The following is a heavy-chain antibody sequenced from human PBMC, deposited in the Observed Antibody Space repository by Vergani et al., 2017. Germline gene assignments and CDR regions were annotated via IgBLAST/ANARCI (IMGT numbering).Heavy chain of an antibody. CDR1: GYTFTGYY. CDR2: INPNSGGT. D-gene: IGHD1-7*01. CDR3: ARGVTGTTFGYYYYYYMDV. V-gene: IGHV1-2*02. J-gene: IGHJ6*03. Sequence: QVQLVQSGAEVKKPGASVKVFCKASGYTFTGYYMHWVRQAPGQGLEWMGWINPNSGGTNYAQKFQGRVTMTRDTSISTAYMELSSLRSDDTAVYYCARGVTGTTFGYYYYYYMDVWGKGTTVTVSS.